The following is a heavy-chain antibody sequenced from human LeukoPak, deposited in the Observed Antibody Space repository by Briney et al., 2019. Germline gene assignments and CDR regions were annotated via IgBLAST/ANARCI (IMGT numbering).Heavy chain of an antibody. CDR1: GGSISSGSYY. J-gene: IGHJ4*02. V-gene: IGHV4-61*02. Sequence: PSETLSLTCTVSGGSISSGSYYWSWIRQPAGKGLEWIGRIYTSESTNYNPSLKSRVTISVDTSKNQISLKLSSVTAADTAVYYCAREEGFYDTAMWDDWGQGTLVTVSS. CDR2: IYTSEST. CDR3: AREEGFYDTAMWDD. D-gene: IGHD3-9*01.